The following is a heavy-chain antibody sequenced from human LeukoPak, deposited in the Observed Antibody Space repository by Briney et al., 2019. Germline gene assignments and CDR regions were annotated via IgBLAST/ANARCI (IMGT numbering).Heavy chain of an antibody. D-gene: IGHD1-26*01. V-gene: IGHV3-30*02. J-gene: IGHJ4*02. Sequence: GGSLRLSCAASGFTFSSYGVYWVRQAPGKGLEWVAYIRYDATNKFYVDSVKGRFTISRDNSKNTLYLQMNSLRAEDTALYYCAKPLGGNYPQPFDYWGQGTLVTVSS. CDR1: GFTFSSYG. CDR2: IRYDATNK. CDR3: AKPLGGNYPQPFDY.